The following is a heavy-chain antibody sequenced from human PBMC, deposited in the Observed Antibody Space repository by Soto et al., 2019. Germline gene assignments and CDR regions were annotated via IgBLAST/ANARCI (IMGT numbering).Heavy chain of an antibody. D-gene: IGHD4-17*01. V-gene: IGHV1-24*01. CDR2: FDPEDGET. CDR1: GYTLTELS. J-gene: IGHJ4*02. Sequence: ASVKVSCKVSGYTLTELSMHWVRQAPGKGLEWMGGFDPEDGETIYAQKFQGRVTMTEDTSTDTAYMELSSLRSEDTAVYYCATDKDYGDLFDYWGQGTLVTVSS. CDR3: ATDKDYGDLFDY.